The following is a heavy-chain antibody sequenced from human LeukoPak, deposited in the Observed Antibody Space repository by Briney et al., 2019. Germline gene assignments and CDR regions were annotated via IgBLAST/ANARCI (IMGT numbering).Heavy chain of an antibody. Sequence: SVKVSCKASGGTFNSYAISWVRQAPGQGLEWMGGIIPVFGTANYAQKFQGRVTITADESTSTAYMELSSLRSEDTAVYYCALGLEWELPFFDYWGQGTLVTVSS. CDR1: GGTFNSYA. J-gene: IGHJ4*02. D-gene: IGHD1-26*01. V-gene: IGHV1-69*13. CDR3: ALGLEWELPFFDY. CDR2: IIPVFGTA.